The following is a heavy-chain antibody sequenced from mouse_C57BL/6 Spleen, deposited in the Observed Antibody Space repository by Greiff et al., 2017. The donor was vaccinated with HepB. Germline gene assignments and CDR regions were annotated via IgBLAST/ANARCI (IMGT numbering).Heavy chain of an antibody. Sequence: VQLQQPGAELVMPGASVKLSCKASGYTFTSYWMHWVKQRPGQGLEWIGEIDPSDSYTNYNQKFKGKSTLTVDKSSSTACMQLSSLTSEDSAVYYCARYGTAWFAYWGQGTLVTVSA. CDR1: GYTFTSYW. V-gene: IGHV1-69*01. J-gene: IGHJ3*01. D-gene: IGHD4-1*01. CDR2: IDPSDSYT. CDR3: ARYGTAWFAY.